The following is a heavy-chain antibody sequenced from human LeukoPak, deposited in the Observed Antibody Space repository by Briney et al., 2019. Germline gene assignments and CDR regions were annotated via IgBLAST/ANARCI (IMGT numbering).Heavy chain of an antibody. CDR1: GFTFSIYG. J-gene: IGHJ3*02. D-gene: IGHD6-6*01. CDR2: ISGSGGTT. V-gene: IGHV3-23*01. CDR3: AKPYEYSSSWGYFSVSGDAFDI. Sequence: GGTLRLSCAASGFTFSIYGMSWVRQAPGNGLEWVSAISGSGGTTYYADSVKGRFTISRDNSKNTLYLQMNSLRAEDTAVYYCAKPYEYSSSWGYFSVSGDAFDIWGQGTMVTVSS.